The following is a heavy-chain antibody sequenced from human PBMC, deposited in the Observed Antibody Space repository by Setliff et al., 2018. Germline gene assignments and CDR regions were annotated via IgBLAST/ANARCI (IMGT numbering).Heavy chain of an antibody. J-gene: IGHJ5*02. D-gene: IGHD3-10*01. CDR1: GGSISSGSYY. V-gene: IGHV4-39*01. Sequence: KPSETLSLTCTVSGGSISSGSYYWGWIRQPPGKGLEWIGSIYYSGSTYYNPSLKSRVTISVDTSKNQFSLKLSSVTAADTAVYYCARHVYGSGSYYNWFDPWGQGTLVTVSS. CDR2: IYYSGST. CDR3: ARHVYGSGSYYNWFDP.